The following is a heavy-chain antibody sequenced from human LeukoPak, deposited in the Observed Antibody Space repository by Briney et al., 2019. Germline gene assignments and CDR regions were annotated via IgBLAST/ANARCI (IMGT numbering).Heavy chain of an antibody. V-gene: IGHV4-59*01. CDR3: ARAGGSYSFDY. CDR2: IYYSGST. Sequence: SETLSLTCTVSGGSISSYYWSWIRQPPGKGLEWIGYIYYSGSTNYNPSLKSRVTISVDTSKNQFSLKLSSVTAADMAVYYCARAGGSYSFDYWGQGTLVTVSS. CDR1: GGSISSYY. J-gene: IGHJ4*02. D-gene: IGHD1-26*01.